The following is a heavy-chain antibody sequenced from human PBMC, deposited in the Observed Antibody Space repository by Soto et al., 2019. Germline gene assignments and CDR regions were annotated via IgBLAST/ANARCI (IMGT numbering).Heavy chain of an antibody. D-gene: IGHD5-18*01. V-gene: IGHV3-23*01. Sequence: GGSLRLSXAASGFTFRSYAMNWVRQAPGKGLEWVSGIGGGGSTTYYADSVKGRLTISRDNSKNTLYLQMNNLRAEDTALYYCAKGNGYSFGRAAWFDPWGQGTLVTVSS. CDR2: IGGGGSTT. CDR3: AKGNGYSFGRAAWFDP. J-gene: IGHJ5*02. CDR1: GFTFRSYA.